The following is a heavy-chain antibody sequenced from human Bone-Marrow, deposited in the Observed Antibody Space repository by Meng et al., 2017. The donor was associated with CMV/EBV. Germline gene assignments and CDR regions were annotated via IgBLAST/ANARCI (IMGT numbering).Heavy chain of an antibody. J-gene: IGHJ5*02. D-gene: IGHD3-3*01. V-gene: IGHV1-8*01. CDR2: MNPNSGNT. CDR3: ARGGATPYYDFWSGYPNWFDP. Sequence: ASVNGSGKASGYTFTSYDINWVRQATGQGLEWMGWMNPNSGNTGYAQKFQGRVTMTRNTSISTAYMELSSLRSEDTAVYYCARGGATPYYDFWSGYPNWFDPWGQGTLVTVSS. CDR1: GYTFTSYD.